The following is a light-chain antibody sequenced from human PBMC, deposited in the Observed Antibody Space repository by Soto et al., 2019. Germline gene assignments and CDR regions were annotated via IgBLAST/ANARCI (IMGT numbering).Light chain of an antibody. J-gene: IGLJ2*01. CDR1: SSDVGGYNY. V-gene: IGLV2-14*01. Sequence: QSALTQPASVSGSPGQSITISCTGTSSDVGGYNYVSWYQQHPGKAPKLMIYDVSNRPSGASNRFSGSKSGNTASLTISGLQAEDEADYSCSSYTSSSTLGVFGGGTKLTVL. CDR2: DVS. CDR3: SSYTSSSTLGV.